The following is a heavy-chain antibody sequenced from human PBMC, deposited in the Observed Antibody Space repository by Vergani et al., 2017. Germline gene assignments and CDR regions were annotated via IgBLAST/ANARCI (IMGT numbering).Heavy chain of an antibody. D-gene: IGHD3-22*01. CDR2: IYYSGST. CDR1: GGSISSYY. Sequence: QVQLQESGPGLVKPSETLSLTCTVSGGSISSYYWSWIRQPPGKGLEWIGYIYYSGSTNYNPSLKSRVTISVDTSKNQFSLKLSSVTAADTAVYYCARLDYTMIVAYWGQGTLVTVSS. J-gene: IGHJ4*02. V-gene: IGHV4-59*01. CDR3: ARLDYTMIVAY.